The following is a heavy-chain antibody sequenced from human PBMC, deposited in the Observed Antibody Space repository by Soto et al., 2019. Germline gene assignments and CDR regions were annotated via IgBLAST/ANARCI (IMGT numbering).Heavy chain of an antibody. CDR3: ARGRYGDY. CDR1: GYDFTTYG. D-gene: IGHD1-1*01. Sequence: QVHLVQSGAEVKKPGASVKVSCKGSGYDFTTYGITWVRQAPGQGLEWMAWISAHNGNTDYAQKLQGRVTVTRDTFTCTAYMEVRSLRSDDTAVYYCARGRYGDYWGQGALVTVAS. J-gene: IGHJ4*02. V-gene: IGHV1-18*01. CDR2: ISAHNGNT.